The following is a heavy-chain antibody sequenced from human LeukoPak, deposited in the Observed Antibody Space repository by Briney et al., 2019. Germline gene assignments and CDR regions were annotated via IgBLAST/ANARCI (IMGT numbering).Heavy chain of an antibody. CDR3: TTAGFLAWLSLV. CDR1: GFTFSNAW. V-gene: IGHV3-15*01. CDR2: IKSKTDGGTT. D-gene: IGHD3-3*01. Sequence: AGGSLRLSCAASGFTFSNAWMSWVRQAPGKGLEWVGRIKSKTDGGTTDYAAPVKGRFTISRDDSKNTLYLQMNSLKSEDTAVYYCTTAGFLAWLSLVWGQGTLVTVSS. J-gene: IGHJ4*02.